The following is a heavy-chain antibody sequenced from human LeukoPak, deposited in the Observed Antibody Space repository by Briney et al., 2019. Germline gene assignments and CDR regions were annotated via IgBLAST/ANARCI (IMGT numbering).Heavy chain of an antibody. J-gene: IGHJ3*02. Sequence: SETLSLTCTVAGGSISSYYWSWIRQPAGKGLEWIGRIYSSGSTNYNPSLKSRVTMSVDTSKNQFSLKLSSVTAADTAVYYCARDSTQRAFDIWGQGTMVTVSS. CDR1: GGSISSYY. CDR3: ARDSTQRAFDI. CDR2: IYSSGST. D-gene: IGHD6-25*01. V-gene: IGHV4-4*07.